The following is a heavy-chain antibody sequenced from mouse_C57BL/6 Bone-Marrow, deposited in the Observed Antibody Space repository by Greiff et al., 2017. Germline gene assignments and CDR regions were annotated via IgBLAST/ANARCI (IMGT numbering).Heavy chain of an antibody. D-gene: IGHD1-1*01. CDR1: GYSITSGYY. Sequence: EVQLQESGPGLVKPSQSLSLTCSVTGYSITSGYYWNWIRQFPGNKLEWMGYISYDGSNNYNPSLKNRISITRDTSKNQFFLKLNSVTTEDTATYYCARKRCWYFDVWGTGTTVTVSS. CDR2: ISYDGSN. J-gene: IGHJ1*03. V-gene: IGHV3-6*01. CDR3: ARKRCWYFDV.